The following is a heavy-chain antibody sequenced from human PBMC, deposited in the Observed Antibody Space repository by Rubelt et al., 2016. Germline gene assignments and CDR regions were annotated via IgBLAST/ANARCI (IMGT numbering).Heavy chain of an antibody. J-gene: IGHJ4*02. D-gene: IGHD2-15*01. CDR1: GASINISSYY. CDR3: AGDRPGGGVNIDY. V-gene: IGHV4-39*02. Sequence: QLQLQESGPGLVKPSETLSLTCTVSGASINISSYYWGWIRQPPGKGLEWIGSIYSGGNTYYNASLKSRVTISVDTSKTQFSLNLGSVAAADTAVYYCAGDRPGGGVNIDYWGQGTLVTVSS. CDR2: IYSGGNT.